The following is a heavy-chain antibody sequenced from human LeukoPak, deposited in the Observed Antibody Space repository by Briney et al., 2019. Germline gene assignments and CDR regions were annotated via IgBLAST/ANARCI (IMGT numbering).Heavy chain of an antibody. Sequence: PGGSLRLSCAASGFTSSSYGMSWVRQAPGKGLEWVSAISGSGGSTYYADSVKGRFTISRDNSKNTLYLQMNSLRAEDTAVYYCAKDHNKGDSGSYYIWGQGTMVTVSS. CDR3: AKDHNKGDSGSYYI. V-gene: IGHV3-23*01. CDR2: ISGSGGST. CDR1: GFTSSSYG. J-gene: IGHJ3*02. D-gene: IGHD1-26*01.